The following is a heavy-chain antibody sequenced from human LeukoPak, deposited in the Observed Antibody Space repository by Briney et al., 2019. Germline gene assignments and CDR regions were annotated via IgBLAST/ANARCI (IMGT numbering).Heavy chain of an antibody. V-gene: IGHV3-7*04. J-gene: IGHJ4*02. CDR2: IKQDGSEK. Sequence: GGSLRLSCAASGFTFSSYWMSWVRQAPGKGLEWVANIKQDGSEKYYVDSVKGRFTTSRDNAKNSLYLQMNSLRAEDTAVYYCARGEFYGDYGVDYWGQGTLVTVSS. CDR1: GFTFSSYW. CDR3: ARGEFYGDYGVDY. D-gene: IGHD4-17*01.